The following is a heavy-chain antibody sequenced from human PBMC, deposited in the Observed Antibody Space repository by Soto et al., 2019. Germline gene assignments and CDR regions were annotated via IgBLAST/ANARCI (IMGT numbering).Heavy chain of an antibody. J-gene: IGHJ4*02. V-gene: IGHV1-46*01. CDR2: INPSGGST. CDR3: ARGGAIPPGALYYFDY. CDR1: GYTFTSYY. Sequence: QVQLVQSGAEVKKPGASVKVSCKASGYTFTSYYMHWVRQAPGQGLEWMGIINPSGGSTSYAQKFQGRVTMTRDTSTSTVYMELSSPRSEDTAVYYCARGGAIPPGALYYFDYWGQGTLVTVSS. D-gene: IGHD3-10*01.